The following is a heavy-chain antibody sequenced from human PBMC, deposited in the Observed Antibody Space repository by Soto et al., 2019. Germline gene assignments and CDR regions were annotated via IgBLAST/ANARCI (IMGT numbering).Heavy chain of an antibody. CDR2: IRSKAYGGTT. J-gene: IGHJ3*02. D-gene: IGHD2-8*01. CDR3: TRDQVGYCTNGVCPPLMRDAFDI. Sequence: GGSLRLSCTASGFTFGDYAMSWFRQAPGKGLEWVGFIRSKAYGGTTEYAASVKGRFTISRDDSKSIAYLQMNSLKTEDTAVYYCTRDQVGYCTNGVCPPLMRDAFDIWGQGTMVTVSS. CDR1: GFTFGDYA. V-gene: IGHV3-49*03.